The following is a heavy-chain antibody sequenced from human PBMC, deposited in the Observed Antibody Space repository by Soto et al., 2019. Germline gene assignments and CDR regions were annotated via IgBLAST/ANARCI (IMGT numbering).Heavy chain of an antibody. CDR2: ISWNRGSI. V-gene: IGHV3-9*01. D-gene: IGHD3-10*01. CDR1: GFTFDDYA. CDR3: AKDDGSGTHYYYYMDV. Sequence: GGSLRLSCAASGFTFDDYAMHWVRQAPGKGLEWVSGISWNRGSIGYADSVKGRFTISRDNAKNSLYLQMNSLRAEDTALYYCAKDDGSGTHYYYYMDVWGKGTTVTVSS. J-gene: IGHJ6*03.